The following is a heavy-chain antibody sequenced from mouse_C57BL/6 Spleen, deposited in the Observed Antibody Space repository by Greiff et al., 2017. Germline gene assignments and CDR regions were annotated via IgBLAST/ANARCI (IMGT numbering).Heavy chain of an antibody. CDR1: GYTFTSYW. J-gene: IGHJ2*01. CDR2: IDPSDSYT. Sequence: QVQLQQPGAELVKPGASVKLSCKASGYTFTSYWMQWVKQRPGQGLEWIGEIDPSDSYTNYNQKFKGKATLTVDRSSSPAYMQLSSLTSEDSAVYYCARAFRWLRDYWGQGTTLTVSS. V-gene: IGHV1-50*01. CDR3: ARAFRWLRDY. D-gene: IGHD2-2*01.